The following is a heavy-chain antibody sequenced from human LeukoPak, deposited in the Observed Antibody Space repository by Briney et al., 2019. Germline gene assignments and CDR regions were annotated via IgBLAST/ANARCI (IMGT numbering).Heavy chain of an antibody. CDR3: ARVSSSPGRDFGY. D-gene: IGHD6-6*01. J-gene: IGHJ4*02. Sequence: SQTLSLTCTVSGGSISTGSYYWSWIRQPAGKGLEWIGHIYTSGSTNYNPSLKSRVTISVDTSKNQFSLKLSSVTAADTAVYYCARVSSSPGRDFGYWGQGTLVTVSS. V-gene: IGHV4-61*09. CDR2: IYTSGST. CDR1: GGSISTGSYY.